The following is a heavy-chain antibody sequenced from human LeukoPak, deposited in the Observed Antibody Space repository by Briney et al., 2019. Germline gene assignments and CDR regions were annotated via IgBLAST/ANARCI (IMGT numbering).Heavy chain of an antibody. CDR3: ARRIYDFWSGYYQAGYFDY. D-gene: IGHD3-3*01. CDR2: IYPGDSDT. CDR1: GYSFTSYR. V-gene: IGHV5-51*01. Sequence: GESLKISRKGSGYSFTSYRIGWVRQMPGKGLEWMGIIYPGDSDTRYSPSFQGQVTISADKSISTAYLQWSSLKASDTAMYYCARRIYDFWSGYYQAGYFDYWGQGTLVTVSS. J-gene: IGHJ4*02.